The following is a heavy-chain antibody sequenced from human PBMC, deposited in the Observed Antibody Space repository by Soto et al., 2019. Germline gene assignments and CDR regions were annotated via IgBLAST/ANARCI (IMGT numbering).Heavy chain of an antibody. CDR3: TKARLWGGDGYNAYYYNAMDA. J-gene: IGHJ6*02. CDR1: GFTFDDYA. CDR2: ISWNSGRI. D-gene: IGHD3-16*01. Sequence: EMQLVESGGGLVQPGMSLRLSCAASGFTFDDYAMYWVRQVPGKGLEWVSGISWNSGRIGYADSVKGRFTISRDNVKNSLYLQMNSLRPEDTALYYCTKARLWGGDGYNAYYYNAMDAWGQGTTVTVSS. V-gene: IGHV3-9*01.